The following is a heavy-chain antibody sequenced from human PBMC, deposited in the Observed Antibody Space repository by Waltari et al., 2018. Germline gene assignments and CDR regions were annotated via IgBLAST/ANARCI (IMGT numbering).Heavy chain of an antibody. CDR3: AGAYSSSWYDHQYFQH. V-gene: IGHV4-59*08. CDR1: GGSISSYY. J-gene: IGHJ1*01. Sequence: QVQLQESGPGLVKPSGTLSLTCAVSGGSISSYYWSWLRQPPGKGLEWIGYIYYSGSTNYNPSLKSRVTISVDTSKNQFSLKLSSVTAADTAVYYCAGAYSSSWYDHQYFQHWGQGTLVTVSS. CDR2: IYYSGST. D-gene: IGHD6-13*01.